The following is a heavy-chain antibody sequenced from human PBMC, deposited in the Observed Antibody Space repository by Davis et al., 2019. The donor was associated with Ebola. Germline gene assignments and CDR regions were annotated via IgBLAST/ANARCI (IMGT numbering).Heavy chain of an antibody. D-gene: IGHD3-10*01. CDR1: GGSISSGGYS. J-gene: IGHJ4*02. V-gene: IGHV4-30-2*01. CDR3: ARVGFGDAHDY. Sequence: MPSETLSLTCTVSGGSISSGGYSWSWIRQPPGKGLEWIGYIYHSGSTYYNPSLKSRVTISVDRSKNQFSLKLSSVTAADTAVYYCARVGFGDAHDYWGQGTLVTVSS. CDR2: IYHSGST.